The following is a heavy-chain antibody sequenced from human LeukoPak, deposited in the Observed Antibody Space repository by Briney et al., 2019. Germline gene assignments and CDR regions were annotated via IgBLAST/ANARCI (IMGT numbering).Heavy chain of an antibody. D-gene: IGHD3-10*01. J-gene: IGHJ6*04. CDR2: ISGSGGST. CDR1: GFTFSSYA. CDR3: AKDGFGDPDGHYYYYGMDV. V-gene: IGHV3-23*01. Sequence: GGSLRLSCAASGFTFSSYAMSWVRQAPGKGLEWVSAISGSGGSTYYADSVKGRFTISRDNSKNTLYLQMNSLRAEDTAVYYCAKDGFGDPDGHYYYYGMDVWGKGTTVTVSS.